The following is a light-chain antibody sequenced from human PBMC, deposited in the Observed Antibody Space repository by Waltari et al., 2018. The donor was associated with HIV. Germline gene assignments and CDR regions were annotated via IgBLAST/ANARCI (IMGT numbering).Light chain of an antibody. CDR1: SSDVGGYNY. CDR2: WVS. CDR3: SSYTSSSTLYV. J-gene: IGLJ1*01. Sequence: QSALTQPASVSGSPGQSITISCTGTSSDVGGYNYVSWYQQHPGKVPKLMIFWVSNRPSGVSNRFSGSKSGNTASLTISGLQAEDEADYYCSSYTSSSTLYVFGSGTKVTVL. V-gene: IGLV2-14*01.